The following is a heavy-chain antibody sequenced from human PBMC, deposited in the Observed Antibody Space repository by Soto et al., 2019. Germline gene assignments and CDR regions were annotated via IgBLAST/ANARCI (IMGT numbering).Heavy chain of an antibody. V-gene: IGHV4-34*01. CDR2: IDDSGSS. Sequence: QVQLQQWGAGLLKPSETLSLTCAVYGGSFSDYYWTWIRQPPGKGLEWIGDIDDSGSSKYNPSLKSRVTISVDTSKNQFSLKLSSVTAADTAVYYCASPPRTWYSHDYYYMDVWGKGTTVTVSS. CDR1: GGSFSDYY. D-gene: IGHD6-13*01. CDR3: ASPPRTWYSHDYYYMDV. J-gene: IGHJ6*03.